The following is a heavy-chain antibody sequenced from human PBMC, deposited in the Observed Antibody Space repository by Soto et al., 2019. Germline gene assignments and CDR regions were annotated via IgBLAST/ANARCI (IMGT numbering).Heavy chain of an antibody. Sequence: ASVKVSCKASGYTFTGYYMHWVRQAPGQGLEWMGWINPNSGGTNYAQKFQGRVTMTRDTSISTAYMELSRLRSDDTAVYYCARDRAYCGGDCYSYYYYYGMDAWGQGTTVTVSS. CDR1: GYTFTGYY. D-gene: IGHD2-21*02. CDR2: INPNSGGT. V-gene: IGHV1-2*02. J-gene: IGHJ6*02. CDR3: ARDRAYCGGDCYSYYYYYGMDA.